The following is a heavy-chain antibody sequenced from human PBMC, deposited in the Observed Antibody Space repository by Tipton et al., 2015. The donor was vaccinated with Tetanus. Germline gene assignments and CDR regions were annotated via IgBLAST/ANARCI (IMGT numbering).Heavy chain of an antibody. J-gene: IGHJ4*02. D-gene: IGHD1-26*01. CDR1: GGSISSGGYY. V-gene: IGHV4-31*03. Sequence: LVKPTQTLSLTCTVSGGSISSGGYYWSWIRQHPGKGLEWIGDIYNSGSTYYNPSLKSRVTVSVDTSKNQFSLKLNSVTAADTAVYFCARDRARGARGWNYFDYWGQGTQVTVSS. CDR2: IYNSGST. CDR3: ARDRARGARGWNYFDY.